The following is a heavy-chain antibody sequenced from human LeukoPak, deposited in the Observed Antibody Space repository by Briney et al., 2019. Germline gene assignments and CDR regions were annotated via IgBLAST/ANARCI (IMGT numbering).Heavy chain of an antibody. CDR3: ARDLPYYGRGSTFDY. Sequence: PGGSLRLSCAASGFTFSSYSMNWVRQAPGKGLEWVSSISSNSSYIYYADSVKGRFTISRDNAKNSLYLQMNSLRAEDTAVNYCARDLPYYGRGSTFDYWGQGTLVTVSS. D-gene: IGHD3-22*01. CDR1: GFTFSSYS. CDR2: ISSNSSYI. J-gene: IGHJ4*02. V-gene: IGHV3-21*01.